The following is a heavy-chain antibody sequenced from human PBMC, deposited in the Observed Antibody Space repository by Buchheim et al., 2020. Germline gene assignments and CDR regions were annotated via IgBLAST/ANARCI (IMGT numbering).Heavy chain of an antibody. D-gene: IGHD2-8*02. CDR1: GVTLSGYW. V-gene: IGHV3-74*01. CDR3: ARDDPGPQAFDM. J-gene: IGHJ3*02. Sequence: VQLLESGETLIQPGGSLRLACAASGVTLSGYWMHWVRQTPGKGLVWVSHIKSDGSDIRYADSVQGRFTISVDNAKNTLYLEMNSLRVEDTAVYYCARDDPGPQAFDMWGQGT. CDR2: IKSDGSDI.